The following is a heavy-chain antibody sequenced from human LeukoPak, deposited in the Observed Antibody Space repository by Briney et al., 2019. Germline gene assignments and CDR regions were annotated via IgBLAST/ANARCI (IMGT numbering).Heavy chain of an antibody. Sequence: GGSLRLSCAASGFAFSNYAMSWVRQAPGKGLEWVSSLSGGGDSRYYADSVMGRFTISRDNSKNTLYLQMSSLRAEDTAVYYCAKAVRSMVTGGGYFDSWGQGTLVTVSS. V-gene: IGHV3-23*01. CDR2: LSGGGDSR. CDR3: AKAVRSMVTGGGYFDS. D-gene: IGHD3-10*01. CDR1: GFAFSNYA. J-gene: IGHJ4*02.